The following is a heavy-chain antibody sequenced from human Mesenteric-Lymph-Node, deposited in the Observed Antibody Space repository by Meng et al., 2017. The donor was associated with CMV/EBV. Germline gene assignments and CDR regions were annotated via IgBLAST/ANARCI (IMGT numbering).Heavy chain of an antibody. V-gene: IGHV4-34*01. J-gene: IGHJ4*02. CDR1: GGSFSGYY. Sequence: QVQLTQWGAGLLKPSETLSVTCAVYGGSFSGYYWNWIRQSPEKGLEWIGEINHSRSTTYNPSFTSRIIISVDTSTNQISLNMSSVTAADTAVYYCARGSSYDILTGYFDYWGQGALVTVSS. D-gene: IGHD3-9*01. CDR3: ARGSSYDILTGYFDY. CDR2: INHSRST.